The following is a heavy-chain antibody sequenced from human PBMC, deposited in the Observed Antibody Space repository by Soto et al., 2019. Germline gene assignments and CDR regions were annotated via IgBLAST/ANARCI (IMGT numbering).Heavy chain of an antibody. CDR3: AKDQSWMATIPRHAFDI. V-gene: IGHV3-30*18. CDR2: ISYDGSNK. J-gene: IGHJ3*02. Sequence: QTGGSLRLSCAASGFTFSSYGMHWVRQAPGKGLEWVAVISYDGSNKYYADSVKGRFTISRDNSKNTLYLQMNSLRAEDTAVYYCAKDQSWMATIPRHAFDIWGQGTMVTVSS. CDR1: GFTFSSYG. D-gene: IGHD5-12*01.